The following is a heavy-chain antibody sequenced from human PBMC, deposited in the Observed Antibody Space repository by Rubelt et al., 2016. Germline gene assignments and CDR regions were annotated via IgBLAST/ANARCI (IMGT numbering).Heavy chain of an antibody. Sequence: QVQLVQSGAEVKKPGASVKVSCKASGYTFTSYGIRWVRQAPGQGREWMGWISAYTGNTNYAQKRQGRVTMTTDTSTSTADMELGSLRSDDTAVYYCAREGVKGSRKDGMDVWGQGTTVTVSS. CDR1: GYTFTSYG. J-gene: IGHJ6*02. D-gene: IGHD2-8*01. CDR2: ISAYTGNT. V-gene: IGHV1-18*01. CDR3: AREGVKGSRKDGMDV.